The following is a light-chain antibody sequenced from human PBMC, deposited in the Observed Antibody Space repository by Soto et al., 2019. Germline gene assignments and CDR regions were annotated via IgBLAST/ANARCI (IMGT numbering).Light chain of an antibody. Sequence: EIVLTQSPGTLSLSPGERATLSWRASQSVSSSYLAWYQQKPGQAPRLLIYSASSRATGIPDRFSGSGSGTDFTLTISRLEPQDFAVYFCHQYGSSRLTYTFGQGTKLEIK. V-gene: IGKV3-20*01. CDR2: SAS. CDR1: QSVSSSY. J-gene: IGKJ2*01. CDR3: HQYGSSRLTYT.